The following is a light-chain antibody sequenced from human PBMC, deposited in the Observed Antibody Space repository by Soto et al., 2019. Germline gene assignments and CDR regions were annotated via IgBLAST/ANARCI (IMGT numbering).Light chain of an antibody. Sequence: QSALTQPASVSGSPGQSITISCTGTSSYVGGYNYVSWYQQHPGKAPKLMIYEVSNRPSGVSNRFSGSKSGNTASLTISGLQAEDAADYYCSSYTSSSTVVFGGGTKVTVL. CDR1: SSYVGGYNY. V-gene: IGLV2-14*01. CDR2: EVS. CDR3: SSYTSSSTVV. J-gene: IGLJ2*01.